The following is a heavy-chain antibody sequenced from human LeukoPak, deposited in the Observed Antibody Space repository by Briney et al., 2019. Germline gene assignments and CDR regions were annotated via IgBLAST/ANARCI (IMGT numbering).Heavy chain of an antibody. D-gene: IGHD6-13*01. CDR1: GFIFSNYG. CDR2: IKQDGSEK. J-gene: IGHJ4*02. Sequence: GGSLRLSCAASGFIFSNYGMNWVRQAPGKGLEWVANIKQDGSEKYYVDSVKGRFTISRDNAKNSLYLQMNSLRAEDTAVYYCARDKRYSSSWWDYWGQGTLVTVSS. CDR3: ARDKRYSSSWWDY. V-gene: IGHV3-7*03.